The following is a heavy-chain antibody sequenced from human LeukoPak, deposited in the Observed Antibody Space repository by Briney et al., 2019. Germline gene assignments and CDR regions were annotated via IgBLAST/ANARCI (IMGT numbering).Heavy chain of an antibody. CDR2: ITSNSNYI. CDR3: AELGITMIGGV. J-gene: IGHJ6*04. V-gene: IGHV3-21*04. D-gene: IGHD3-10*02. Sequence: GGSLRLSCAASGFTFSAYSMNWVRQAPGKGLEWVSSITSNSNYIYYADSLKGRFTISRDNAKSSLYLQMNGLRAEDTAVYYCAELGITMIGGVWGKGTTVTISS. CDR1: GFTFSAYS.